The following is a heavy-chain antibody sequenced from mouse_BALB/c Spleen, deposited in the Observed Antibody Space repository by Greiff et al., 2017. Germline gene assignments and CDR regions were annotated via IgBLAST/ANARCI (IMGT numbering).Heavy chain of an antibody. CDR3: TIYDGYPDY. V-gene: IGHV1S22*01. J-gene: IGHJ2*01. D-gene: IGHD2-3*01. CDR1: GYTFTSYW. CDR2: IYPGSGST. Sequence: LQQPGSELVRPGASVKLSCKASGYTFTSYWMHWVKQRPGQGLEWIGNIYPGSGSTNYDEKFKSKATLTVDTSSSTAYMQLSSLTSEDSAVYYCTIYDGYPDYWGQGTTLTVSS.